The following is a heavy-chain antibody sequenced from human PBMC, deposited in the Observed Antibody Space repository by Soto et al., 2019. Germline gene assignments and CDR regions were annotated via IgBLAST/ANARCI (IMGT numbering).Heavy chain of an antibody. V-gene: IGHV4-39*01. CDR1: GDSITSKNYF. D-gene: IGHD3-22*01. Sequence: SETLSLTFPVFGDSITSKNYFPAWIPQPPRKGLEWIGSIYYSGTTYYNPSLKNRVTISVDTSKNHFYLKLSSGTAADTSVYYCARHSTDFQISMRVVVIIPVAFDYWCQGTLVTVSS. CDR3: ARHSTDFQISMRVVVIIPVAFDY. J-gene: IGHJ4*02. CDR2: IYYSGTT.